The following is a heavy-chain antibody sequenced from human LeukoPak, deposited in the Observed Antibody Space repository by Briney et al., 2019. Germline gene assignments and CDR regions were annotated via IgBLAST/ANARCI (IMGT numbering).Heavy chain of an antibody. CDR1: GGSFSGYY. J-gene: IGHJ5*02. Sequence: PSETLSLTCAVYGGSFSGYYWSWIRQPPGKGLEWIGEINHSGSTNYNPSLKSRVTISVDTSKNQFSLKLSSVTAADTAVYYCARGVGYYDSSGYYTNWFDPWGQGTLVTVSS. V-gene: IGHV4-34*01. D-gene: IGHD3-22*01. CDR3: ARGVGYYDSSGYYTNWFDP. CDR2: INHSGST.